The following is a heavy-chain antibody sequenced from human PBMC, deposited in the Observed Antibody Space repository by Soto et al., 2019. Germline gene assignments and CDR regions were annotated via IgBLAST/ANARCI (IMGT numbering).Heavy chain of an antibody. V-gene: IGHV1-69*02. Sequence: SVKVSCKASGGTFSSYTISWVRQAPGQGLEWMGRIIPILGIANYAQKFQGRVTITADKSTSTAYMELSSLRSEDTAVYYCARGGCSGGSCHPYYGMDVWGQGTTVTVSS. CDR1: GGTFSSYT. CDR2: IIPILGIA. J-gene: IGHJ6*02. D-gene: IGHD2-15*01. CDR3: ARGGCSGGSCHPYYGMDV.